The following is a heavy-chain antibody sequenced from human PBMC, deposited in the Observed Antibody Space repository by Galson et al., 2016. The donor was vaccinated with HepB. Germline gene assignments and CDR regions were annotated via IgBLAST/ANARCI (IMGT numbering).Heavy chain of an antibody. CDR2: ISGSNGFI. CDR3: AKDGGDGYNFPYYYGMDV. CDR1: GFAFSSYN. D-gene: IGHD5-24*01. V-gene: IGHV3-21*01. J-gene: IGHJ6*02. Sequence: SLRLSCAASGFAFSSYNMNWVRQAPGKGLEWVSSISGSNGFIYYADSVKGRFTISRDNAKDSLHLQMNSLRAEDTAVYYCAKDGGDGYNFPYYYGMDVWGQGTTVTVSS.